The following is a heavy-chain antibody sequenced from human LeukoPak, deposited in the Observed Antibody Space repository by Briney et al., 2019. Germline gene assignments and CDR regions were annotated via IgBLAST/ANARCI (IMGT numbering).Heavy chain of an antibody. D-gene: IGHD3-3*01. CDR1: GFTSRDSA. CDR2: ISDDGSKR. Sequence: GRSLRLSCSGAGFTSRDSAFHWVRQAPGKGLEWVAVISDDGSKRFYADSVKGRFTISRDNSRDTLYLHMQTLRPEDSAVYYCARESGFMMVGEINADNWFDPWGQGTPVTVSS. CDR3: ARESGFMMVGEINADNWFDP. J-gene: IGHJ5*02. V-gene: IGHV3-30*04.